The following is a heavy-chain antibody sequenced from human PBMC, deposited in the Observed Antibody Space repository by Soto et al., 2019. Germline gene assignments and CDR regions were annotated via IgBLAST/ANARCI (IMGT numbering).Heavy chain of an antibody. CDR1: GYTFTNYD. Sequence: ASVKVSCKASGYTFTNYDINWVRQATGQGLEWMGWMNPSNGNTGYAQKFQGRVTMTRDTSISTAYMELSSLTSADTAVYYCARLVYDTRLNYMYFDFWGQGALVTVSS. J-gene: IGHJ4*02. V-gene: IGHV1-8*01. CDR3: ARLVYDTRLNYMYFDF. D-gene: IGHD3-10*01. CDR2: MNPSNGNT.